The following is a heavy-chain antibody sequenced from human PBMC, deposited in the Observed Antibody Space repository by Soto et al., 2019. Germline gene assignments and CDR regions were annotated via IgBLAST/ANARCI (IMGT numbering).Heavy chain of an antibody. CDR2: ISWNSGSI. CDR3: AKGLVPAASYYYYGMDV. V-gene: IGHV3-9*01. D-gene: IGHD2-2*01. CDR1: GFTFDDYA. J-gene: IGHJ6*02. Sequence: EVQLVESGGGLVQPGRSLRLSCAASGFTFDDYAMHWVRQAPGKGLEWVSGISWNSGSIGYADSVKGRFTISRDNAKNSLNLQMNRLRAEATALYYCAKGLVPAASYYYYGMDVWGQGTTVTVSS.